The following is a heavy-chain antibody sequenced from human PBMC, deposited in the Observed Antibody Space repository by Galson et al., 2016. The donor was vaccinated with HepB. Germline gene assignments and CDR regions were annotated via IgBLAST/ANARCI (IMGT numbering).Heavy chain of an antibody. J-gene: IGHJ4*02. CDR1: GLTFSSYD. V-gene: IGHV3-23*01. CDR2: ISGSGAGT. Sequence: SLRLSCAASGLTFSSYDMSWVRQAPGKGLQCVSSISGSGAGTHYADYVKGRFTISRDNSNNMLYLQMNSLRAEDTGIYYCAKAWSPDYWGQGTLVSVSS. CDR3: AKAWSPDY. D-gene: IGHD2-15*01.